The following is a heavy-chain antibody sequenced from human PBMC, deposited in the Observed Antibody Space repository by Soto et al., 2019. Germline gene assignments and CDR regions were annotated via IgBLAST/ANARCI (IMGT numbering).Heavy chain of an antibody. CDR2: ISAYNGNT. CDR1: GYTFTSYG. CDR3: ARESSSGCNDY. D-gene: IGHD6-25*01. J-gene: IGHJ4*02. Sequence: QVQLVQSGAEVKKPGASVKVSCKASGYTFTSYGISWVRQAPGQGLEWMGWISAYNGNTNYAQKLQGRVTMTTDTSTGTASMGLRSLRSDATAVYYCARESSSGCNDYWGQGTLVTVSS. V-gene: IGHV1-18*01.